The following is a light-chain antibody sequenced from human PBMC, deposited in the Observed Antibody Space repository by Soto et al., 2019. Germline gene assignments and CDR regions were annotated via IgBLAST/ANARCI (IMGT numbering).Light chain of an antibody. Sequence: EILLTQSPATLPVSPGERGTLSCGASQSASGKLAWYQQIPGRAPRLLIYGASTRASGIPARFSASGSGTEFTLTIISLQCEDFAVYYCQQFNYWHPITFGQGTRLEIK. V-gene: IGKV3-15*01. CDR1: QSASGK. CDR2: GAS. J-gene: IGKJ5*01. CDR3: QQFNYWHPIT.